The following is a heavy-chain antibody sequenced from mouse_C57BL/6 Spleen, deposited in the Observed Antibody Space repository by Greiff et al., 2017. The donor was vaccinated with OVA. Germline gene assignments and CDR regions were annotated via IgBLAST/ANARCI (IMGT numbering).Heavy chain of an antibody. J-gene: IGHJ2*01. V-gene: IGHV1-9*01. Sequence: QVQLQQSGAELMKPGASVKLSCKATGYTFTGYWIEWVKQRPGHGLEWIGEILPGSGSTNYNEKVKGKATFTADTSSNTAYMQLSSLTTEDSAIYYCARGFYYYGSSYYFDYWGQGTTLTVSS. CDR1: GYTFTGYW. CDR3: ARGFYYYGSSYYFDY. CDR2: ILPGSGST. D-gene: IGHD1-1*01.